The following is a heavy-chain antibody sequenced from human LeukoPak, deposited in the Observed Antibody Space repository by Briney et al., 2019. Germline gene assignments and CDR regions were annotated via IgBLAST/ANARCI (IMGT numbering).Heavy chain of an antibody. J-gene: IGHJ4*02. D-gene: IGHD3-10*01. Sequence: PGRSLRLSCTASGFTFRDYTMSWVGHAPGKGLEGLGFIRRKGGTTEYAASVKGRFTISRDDSKRIAYLQMNSLESEDTAVYYCTRDEYGSGTPHFDYWGQGTLVTVSS. CDR1: GFTFRDYT. V-gene: IGHV3-49*04. CDR2: IRRKGGTT. CDR3: TRDEYGSGTPHFDY.